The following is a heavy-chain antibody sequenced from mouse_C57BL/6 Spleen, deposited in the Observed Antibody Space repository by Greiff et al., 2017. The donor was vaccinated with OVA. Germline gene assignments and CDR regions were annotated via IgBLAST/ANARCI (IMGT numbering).Heavy chain of an antibody. D-gene: IGHD1-1*01. J-gene: IGHJ4*01. CDR3: ARWGSSYVYAMDY. V-gene: IGHV1-69*01. Sequence: QVQLQQSGAELVMPGASVKLSCKASGYTFTSYWMHWVKQRPGQGLAWIGEIDPSDSYTNYNQKFKGKSTLTVDKSSSTAYMQLSSLTSEDSAVYYCARWGSSYVYAMDYWGQGTSVTVSS. CDR1: GYTFTSYW. CDR2: IDPSDSYT.